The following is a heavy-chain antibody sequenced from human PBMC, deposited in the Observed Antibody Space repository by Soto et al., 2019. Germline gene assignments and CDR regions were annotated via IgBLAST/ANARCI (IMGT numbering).Heavy chain of an antibody. D-gene: IGHD6-6*01. CDR2: ISSSSSYI. Sequence: GGSQRLSCAASGFTFSSYSMNWVRQAQGKGLEWVSSISSSSSYIYYADSVKGRFAISRDNAKNSLYLQMNSLRAEDTAVYYCAREGQYSSSLYYYYYYGMDVWGQGTTVTVS. J-gene: IGHJ6*02. CDR1: GFTFSSYS. V-gene: IGHV3-21*01. CDR3: AREGQYSSSLYYYYYYGMDV.